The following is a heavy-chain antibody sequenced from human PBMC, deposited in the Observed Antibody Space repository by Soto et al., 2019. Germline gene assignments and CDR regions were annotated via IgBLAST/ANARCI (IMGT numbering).Heavy chain of an antibody. CDR2: IYSGGST. CDR3: ATYTSLDY. V-gene: IGHV3-53*02. D-gene: IGHD2-2*02. J-gene: IGHJ4*02. CDR1: GFTVSNNY. Sequence: EVQLVETGGGLIQPGGSLRLSCAASGFTVSNNYMSWVRQAPGKGLEWVSLIYSGGSTFYADSVKGRFTISRDNSKNTLFLQMNRLRAEDTAVYFCATYTSLDYWGQGTLVTVSS.